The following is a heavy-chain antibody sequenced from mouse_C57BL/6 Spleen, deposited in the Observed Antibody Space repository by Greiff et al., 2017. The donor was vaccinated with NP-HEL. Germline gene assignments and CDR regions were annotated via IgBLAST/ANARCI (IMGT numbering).Heavy chain of an antibody. V-gene: IGHV14-1*01. CDR3: TTNDYDGYYFDY. CDR2: SDPEDGDT. CDR1: GFNIKDYY. D-gene: IGHD2-4*01. J-gene: IGHJ2*01. Sequence: EVQLQQSGAELVRPGASVKLSCTASGFNIKDYYMHWVKQRPEQGLEWIGRSDPEDGDTEYAPKFQGKATMTADTSSNTAYLQLSSLTSEDTAVYYCTTNDYDGYYFDYWGQGTTLTVSS.